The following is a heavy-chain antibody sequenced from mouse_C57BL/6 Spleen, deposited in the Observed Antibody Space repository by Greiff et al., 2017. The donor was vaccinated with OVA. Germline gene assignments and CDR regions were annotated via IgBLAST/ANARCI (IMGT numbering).Heavy chain of an antibody. V-gene: IGHV1-61*01. CDR2: IYPSASET. CDR3: ASYYGSSYRYYDG. J-gene: IGHJ1*03. D-gene: IGHD1-1*01. Sequence: QVQLKQPGAELVRPGSSVKLSCKASGYTFTSYWMDWVKQRPGQGLEWIGNIYPSASETHYNQKFKDKATLTVDKSSSTAYMQLSSLTSEDSAVYYCASYYGSSYRYYDGWGTGTTVTVAS. CDR1: GYTFTSYW.